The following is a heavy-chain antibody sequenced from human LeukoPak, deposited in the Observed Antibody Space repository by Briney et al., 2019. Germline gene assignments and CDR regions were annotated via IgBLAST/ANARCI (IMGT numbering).Heavy chain of an antibody. D-gene: IGHD2-2*01. J-gene: IGHJ5*02. CDR2: IGTAGDT. CDR1: GVIFSNYD. Sequence: PGGSLRLSCAASGVIFSNYDMHWVRQAAGKGLEWVSSIGTAGDTYYPGSVKGRFTISRENAKNSLYFHMNSLSAGDTAMYYCASSPACSSSWYAIDTWGQGTLVTVFS. CDR3: ASSPACSSSWYAIDT. V-gene: IGHV3-13*01.